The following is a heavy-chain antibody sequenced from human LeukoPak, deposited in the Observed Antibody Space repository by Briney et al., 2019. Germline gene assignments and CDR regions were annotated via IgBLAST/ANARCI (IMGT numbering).Heavy chain of an antibody. Sequence: PGGSLRLSCVASGFTFSYYPLSWVRQAPGKGLEWVAVISYDGSNKYYADSVKGRFTISRDNSKNTLYLQMNSLRAEDTAVYYCARGDEVDTAMDFDYWGQGTLVTVSS. V-gene: IGHV3-30*04. D-gene: IGHD5-18*01. CDR1: GFTFSYYP. J-gene: IGHJ4*02. CDR2: ISYDGSNK. CDR3: ARGDEVDTAMDFDY.